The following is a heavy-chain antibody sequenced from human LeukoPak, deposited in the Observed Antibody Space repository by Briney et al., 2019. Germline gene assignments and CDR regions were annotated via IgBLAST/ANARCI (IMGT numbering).Heavy chain of an antibody. CDR2: IYYSGST. CDR3: ARGLTTVNDAFDI. V-gene: IGHV4-30-4*01. CDR1: GGSISSGDYY. Sequence: SQTLSLTCTVSGGSISSGDYYWSWIRQPPGKGLEWIGYIYYSGSTYYNPSLKSRVTISVDTSKNQFSLKLSSVTAADTAVYYCARGLTTVNDAFDIWGQGTMVTVSS. D-gene: IGHD4-17*01. J-gene: IGHJ3*02.